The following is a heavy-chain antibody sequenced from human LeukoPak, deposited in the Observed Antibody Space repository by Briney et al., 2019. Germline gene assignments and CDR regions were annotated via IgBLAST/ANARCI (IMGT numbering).Heavy chain of an antibody. V-gene: IGHV1-18*01. Sequence: ASVKVSCKASGYTFTSYGISWVRQAPGQGLEWMGRINPYNGDTNYAQKFQGRVTMTTDTSTTTAYMELRSLRPDDTAVYYCGEGDYWGQGTLVTVSS. J-gene: IGHJ4*02. CDR3: GEGDY. CDR1: GYTFTSYG. CDR2: INPYNGDT.